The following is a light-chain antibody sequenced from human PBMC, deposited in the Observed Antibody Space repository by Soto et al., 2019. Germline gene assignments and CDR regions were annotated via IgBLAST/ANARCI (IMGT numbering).Light chain of an antibody. CDR1: SSNIGAGYD. V-gene: IGLV1-40*01. CDR3: SSYTSSSIV. J-gene: IGLJ2*01. Sequence: QSVLTQPPSVSGAPGQRVTISCTGSSSNIGAGYDVHWYQQLPGTAPKLLIYGDNNRPSGVPDRFSDSKSGTSASLAISGLQAEDEAEYYCSSYTSSSIVFGGGTKLTVL. CDR2: GDN.